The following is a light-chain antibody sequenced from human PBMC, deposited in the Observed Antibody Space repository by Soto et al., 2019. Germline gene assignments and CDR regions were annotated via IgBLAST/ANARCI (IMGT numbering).Light chain of an antibody. Sequence: DIQMTQSPSTLSASVGDRVTITCRASQSISSWLAWYQQKPGKAPKLLIYDASSLESGVPSRFSGSGSGTECTLTLSSLQPDDFATYYCQQYNSYSALTFGGGTKVEIK. J-gene: IGKJ4*01. V-gene: IGKV1-5*01. CDR2: DAS. CDR3: QQYNSYSALT. CDR1: QSISSW.